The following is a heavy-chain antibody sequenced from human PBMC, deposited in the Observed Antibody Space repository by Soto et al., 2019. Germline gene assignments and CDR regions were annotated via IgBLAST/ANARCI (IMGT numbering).Heavy chain of an antibody. Sequence: QVQLVQSGAEVKKPGSAVTVSCKASGGTFTKFAMNWVRQAHGQGLEWVGGSIPIFDTPRYAQNFQGRVTITVDESTNTAYMELSSLRSEDTAVYYCASSIGSVGVIGGFEYWGQGTLVTVSS. CDR2: SIPIFDTP. D-gene: IGHD3-16*02. CDR1: GGTFTKFA. J-gene: IGHJ4*02. V-gene: IGHV1-69*01. CDR3: ASSIGSVGVIGGFEY.